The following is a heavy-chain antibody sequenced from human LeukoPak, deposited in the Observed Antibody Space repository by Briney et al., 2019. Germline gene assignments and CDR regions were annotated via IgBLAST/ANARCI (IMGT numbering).Heavy chain of an antibody. Sequence: PSETLSLTCTVSGGSISSGSWYWSWIRQPAGKGLEWIGRIYTSGSTNYNPSLKSRVTISVDTSKNQFSLKLSSVTAADTAVYYCARERGPYSSRKFREGFDYWGQGTLVTVSS. D-gene: IGHD6-13*01. CDR2: IYTSGST. CDR1: GGSISSGSWY. V-gene: IGHV4-61*02. CDR3: ARERGPYSSRKFREGFDY. J-gene: IGHJ4*02.